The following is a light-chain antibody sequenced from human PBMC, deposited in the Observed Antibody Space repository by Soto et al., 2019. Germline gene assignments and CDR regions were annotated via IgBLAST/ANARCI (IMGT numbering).Light chain of an antibody. J-gene: IGKJ2*01. CDR3: QSYNDSPFA. CDR2: GVS. V-gene: IGKV3-15*01. Sequence: EIVMTQSPATLSVSPGERVTLSCRASESLFGFLAWFQQKPGQAPRLLIYGVSPKATGVPARFSGSGSATDFTLTISSLQSDDSAVYYWQSYNDSPFAFGPGTKLEI. CDR1: ESLFGF.